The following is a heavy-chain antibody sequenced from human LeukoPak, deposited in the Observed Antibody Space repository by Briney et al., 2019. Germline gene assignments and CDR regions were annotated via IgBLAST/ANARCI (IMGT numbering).Heavy chain of an antibody. CDR1: GYTLTELS. V-gene: IGHV1-24*01. CDR3: ATGWTCDSSGYWFDY. D-gene: IGHD3-22*01. Sequence: GASVKVSCKVSGYTLTELSMHWVRQAPGKGLEWMGGFDPEDGETIHAQKFQGRVTMTEDTSTDTAYMELSSLRSEDTAVYYCATGWTCDSSGYWFDYWGQGTLVTVSS. J-gene: IGHJ4*02. CDR2: FDPEDGET.